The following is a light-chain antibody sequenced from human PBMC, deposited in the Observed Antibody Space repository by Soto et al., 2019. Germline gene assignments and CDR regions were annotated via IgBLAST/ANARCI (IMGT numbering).Light chain of an antibody. J-gene: IGKJ1*01. Sequence: DIQITQSPSSLSATAGDRVTITCRTSQSISAWLAWYQQKQGKAHKLLIYDASNLASGVPSRFSGSVSGTEFAVTIINQQPDDFATYYCQQYENYWTFGQGTKVDSK. CDR1: QSISAW. CDR2: DAS. CDR3: QQYENYWT. V-gene: IGKV1-5*01.